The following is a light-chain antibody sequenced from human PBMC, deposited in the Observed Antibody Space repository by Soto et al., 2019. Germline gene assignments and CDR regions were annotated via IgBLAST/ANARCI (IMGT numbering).Light chain of an antibody. CDR3: SSFTSDRIYV. CDR1: HNDIGTYDY. CDR2: GVT. J-gene: IGLJ1*01. Sequence: SVLTQPTSLSGSPGQSITISCTGNHNDIGTYDYVSWYQQHPGRAPRLLIYGVTTRPSGISDRFSASKSGLTASLTISGLQPEDQADYYCSSFTSDRIYVFGPGTKVTVL. V-gene: IGLV2-14*03.